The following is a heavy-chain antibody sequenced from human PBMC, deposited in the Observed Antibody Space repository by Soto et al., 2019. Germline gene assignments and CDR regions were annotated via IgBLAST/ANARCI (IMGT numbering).Heavy chain of an antibody. Sequence: GGSLRLSYAASGFTFSSYAMSWVHQAPGKGLEWVSAISGSGGSTYYADSVKGRFTISRGNSKNTLYLQMNSLRAEDTAVYYCAKGYYYDSSGYYPLGVDYYYYGMDVWGQGTTVTVSS. CDR2: ISGSGGST. V-gene: IGHV3-23*01. D-gene: IGHD3-22*01. CDR3: AKGYYYDSSGYYPLGVDYYYYGMDV. CDR1: GFTFSSYA. J-gene: IGHJ6*02.